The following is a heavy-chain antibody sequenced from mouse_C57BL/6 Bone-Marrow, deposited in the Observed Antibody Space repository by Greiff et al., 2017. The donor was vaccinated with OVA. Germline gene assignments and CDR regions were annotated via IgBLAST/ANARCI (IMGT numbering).Heavy chain of an antibody. CDR3: AREPYWYFDV. CDR1: GYTFTSYW. Sequence: VQLQQPGAELVKPGASVKMSCKASGYTFTSYWITWVKQRPGQGLEWIGDIYPGSGSTNYNEKFKSKATLTADTSSSTAYMQLSSLTSEDSAVYYCAREPYWYFDVWGTGTTVTVSS. CDR2: IYPGSGST. V-gene: IGHV1-55*01. J-gene: IGHJ1*03.